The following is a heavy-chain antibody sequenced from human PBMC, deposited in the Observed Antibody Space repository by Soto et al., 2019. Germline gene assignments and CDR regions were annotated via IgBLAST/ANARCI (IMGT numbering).Heavy chain of an antibody. J-gene: IGHJ3*02. V-gene: IGHV1-69*12. CDR2: IIPIFGTT. CDR3: AREGYCSGSTCCLEI. CDR1: GGTFSTYA. D-gene: IGHD2-15*01. Sequence: QVQLVQSGAEVKRPGSSVKVSCKASGGTFSTYAIGWVRQAPGQGLGWMGRIIPIFGTTKYAQEFQGRVTIXXDXSRXTAYMELSSLRSEDTAVYFCAREGYCSGSTCCLEIWGQGTMVTVSS.